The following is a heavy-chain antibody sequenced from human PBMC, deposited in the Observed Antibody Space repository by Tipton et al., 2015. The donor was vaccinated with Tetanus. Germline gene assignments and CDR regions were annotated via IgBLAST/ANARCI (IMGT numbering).Heavy chain of an antibody. D-gene: IGHD1-26*01. Sequence: AASGFTFSSYEMNWVRQAPGKGLEWVSYISSSGSTIYYADSVKGRFTISRDNAKNSLYLQMNSLRAEDTAVYYCARASWEAGRGDYFDYWGQGTLVTVSS. CDR3: ARASWEAGRGDYFDY. V-gene: IGHV3-48*03. CDR1: GFTFSSYE. J-gene: IGHJ4*02. CDR2: ISSSGSTI.